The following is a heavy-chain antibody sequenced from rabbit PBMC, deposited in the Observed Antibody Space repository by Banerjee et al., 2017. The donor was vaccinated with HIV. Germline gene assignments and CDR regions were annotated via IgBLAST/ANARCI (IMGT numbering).Heavy chain of an antibody. Sequence: QEQLEESGGDLVKPGASLTLTCTASGFSFSGSYWIFWVRQAPGKGLEWIGYINTGSSGSSYYASWAKGRFTISKTSSTTVTLQMTSLTAADTATYFCARDGDLWGPGTLVTVS. CDR3: ARDGDL. V-gene: IGHV1S45*01. CDR1: GFSFSGSYW. CDR2: INTGSSGSS. J-gene: IGHJ6*01.